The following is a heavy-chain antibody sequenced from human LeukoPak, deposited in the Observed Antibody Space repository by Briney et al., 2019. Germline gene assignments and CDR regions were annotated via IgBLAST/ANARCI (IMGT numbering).Heavy chain of an antibody. CDR1: GFTFSIHT. CDR2: ISTTSSYI. D-gene: IGHD5-18*01. CDR3: ARVVNSYGPVDY. Sequence: PGGSLRLSCAASGFTFSIHTMSWVRQAPGKGLEWVSCISTTSSYIYYADSVKGRFTISRDNAKNSLYPQMNSLRAEDTAVYYCARVVNSYGPVDYWGQGTLVTVSS. J-gene: IGHJ4*02. V-gene: IGHV3-21*01.